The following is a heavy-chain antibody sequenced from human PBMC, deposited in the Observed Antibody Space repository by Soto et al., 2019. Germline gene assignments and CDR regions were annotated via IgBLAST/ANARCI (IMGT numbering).Heavy chain of an antibody. CDR3: ARDFFDSSDYTTNSFDP. CDR1: GGSISSYY. CDR2: IYYSGST. V-gene: IGHV4-59*08. Sequence: SETLSLTCTVSGGSISSYYRSWIRQPPGKGLEWIGYIYYSGSTNYNPSLKSRVTISVDTSKNQFSLKLTSVTAADAALYYCARDFFDSSDYTTNSFDPWGQGTQVTVSS. J-gene: IGHJ5*02. D-gene: IGHD3-22*01.